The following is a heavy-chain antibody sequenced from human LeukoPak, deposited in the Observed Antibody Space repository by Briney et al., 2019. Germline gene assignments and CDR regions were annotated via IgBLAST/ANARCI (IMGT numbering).Heavy chain of an antibody. CDR1: GYTFTGYY. J-gene: IGHJ4*02. Sequence: GASVKVSCKASGYTFTGYYMHWVRQAPGQGLEWMGWINPNSGGTNYAQKFQGRVTMTRDTSISTAYMELSRLRSDDTAVYYCARDESDFWSGYLALFDYWGQGTLVTVSS. V-gene: IGHV1-2*02. CDR3: ARDESDFWSGYLALFDY. CDR2: INPNSGGT. D-gene: IGHD3-3*01.